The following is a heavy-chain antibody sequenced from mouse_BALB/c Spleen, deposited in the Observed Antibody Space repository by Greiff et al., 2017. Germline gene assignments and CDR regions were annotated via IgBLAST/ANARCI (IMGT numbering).Heavy chain of an antibody. CDR3: TRDRGSSYGDYAMDY. V-gene: IGHV5-6-4*01. D-gene: IGHD1-1*01. CDR1: GFTFSSYT. CDR2: ISSGGSYT. J-gene: IGHJ4*01. Sequence: EVQGVESGGGLVKPGGSLKLSCAASGFTFSSYTMSWVRQTPEKRLEWVATISSGGSYTYYPDSVKGRFTISRDNAKNTLYLQMSSLKSEDTAMYYCTRDRGSSYGDYAMDYWGQGTSVTVSS.